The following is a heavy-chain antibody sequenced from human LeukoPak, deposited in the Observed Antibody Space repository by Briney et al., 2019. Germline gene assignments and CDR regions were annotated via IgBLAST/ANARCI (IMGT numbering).Heavy chain of an antibody. J-gene: IGHJ4*02. CDR3: ARGLRNCSGGSYQNCRYYFDY. D-gene: IGHD2-15*01. CDR2: INHSGST. V-gene: IGHV4-39*07. CDR1: GGSISSSSYY. Sequence: PSETLSLTCTVSGGSISSSSYYWSWIRQPPGKGLEWIGEINHSGSTNYNPSLKSRVTISVDTSKNQFSLKLSSVTAADTAVYYCARGLRNCSGGSYQNCRYYFDYWGQGTLVTVSS.